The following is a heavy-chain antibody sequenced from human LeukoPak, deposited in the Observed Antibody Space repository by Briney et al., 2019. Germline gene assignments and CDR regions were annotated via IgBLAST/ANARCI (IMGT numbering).Heavy chain of an antibody. Sequence: PGGSLRLSCAASGFTFSSYSMNWVRQAPGKGLEWVSYISSSSSTIYYADSVKGRFTISRDNAKNSLYLQMNSLRAEDTAVYYCARDSSLGATILDYWGQGTLVTVSS. CDR1: GFTFSSYS. J-gene: IGHJ4*02. CDR2: ISSSSSTI. V-gene: IGHV3-48*04. CDR3: ARDSSLGATILDY. D-gene: IGHD1-26*01.